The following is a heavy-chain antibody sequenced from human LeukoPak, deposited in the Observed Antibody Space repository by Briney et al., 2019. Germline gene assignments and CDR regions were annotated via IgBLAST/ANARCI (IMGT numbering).Heavy chain of an antibody. CDR2: IKQDGSEK. V-gene: IGHV3-7*03. CDR1: AFTFSNYW. Sequence: GGSLRLSCAASAFTFSNYWMSWVRQAPGKGLEWVANIKQDGSEKKYVESVKGRFTISRDNAKNSLYLQMNSLGDDDMAVYYCARGSGWLGYWGQGTLVTVSS. D-gene: IGHD6-25*01. CDR3: ARGSGWLGY. J-gene: IGHJ4*02.